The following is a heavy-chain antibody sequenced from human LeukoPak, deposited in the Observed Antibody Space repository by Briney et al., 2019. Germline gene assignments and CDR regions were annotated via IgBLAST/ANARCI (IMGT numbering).Heavy chain of an antibody. CDR1: GYTFTGYF. D-gene: IGHD5-24*01. V-gene: IGHV1-2*02. J-gene: IGHJ4*02. CDR2: INPNSGAT. Sequence: ASVKVSCKASGYTFTGYFTHWVRQAPGQGLEWMGWINPNSGATNYAQKFQGRVTMTRGASISTAYMDLSRLISDDTAVYSCARGEMAGFDYWGQGTLVTVSS. CDR3: ARGEMAGFDY.